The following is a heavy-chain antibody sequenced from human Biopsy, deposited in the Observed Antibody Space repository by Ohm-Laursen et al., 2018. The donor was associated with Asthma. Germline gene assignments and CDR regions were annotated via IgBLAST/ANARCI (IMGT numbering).Heavy chain of an antibody. Sequence: SVKVSCKASGDSFSNYAIGWVRQAPGQGLEWMGGLIPVLGTPDHAQMFEGRVTITADESTSTAYMELSSLSSEDTAVYYCARGYSGSDRIVYYHSGLEVWGQGTTVTVSS. CDR3: ARGYSGSDRIVYYHSGLEV. CDR1: GDSFSNYA. V-gene: IGHV1-69*13. J-gene: IGHJ6*02. CDR2: LIPVLGTP. D-gene: IGHD5-12*01.